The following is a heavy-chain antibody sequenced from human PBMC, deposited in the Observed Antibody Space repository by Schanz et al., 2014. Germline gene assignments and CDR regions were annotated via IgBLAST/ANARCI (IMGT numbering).Heavy chain of an antibody. CDR3: ASSGAGYSSSWDFDY. CDR1: GGTFNSYT. Sequence: GPGVKKPGSSMKVSCKASGGTFNSYTINWVRQAPGQGLEWMGRIIPILGIANYAQNFQGRVTITADKSTFTAYMDVSSLRSEDTAVYYCASSGAGYSSSWDFDYWGQGTLVTVSS. D-gene: IGHD6-13*01. V-gene: IGHV1-69*02. CDR2: IIPILGIA. J-gene: IGHJ4*02.